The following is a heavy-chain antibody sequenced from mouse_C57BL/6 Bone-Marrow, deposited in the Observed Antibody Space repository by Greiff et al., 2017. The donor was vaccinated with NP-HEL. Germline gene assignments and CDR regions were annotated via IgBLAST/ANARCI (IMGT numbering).Heavy chain of an antibody. J-gene: IGHJ2*01. CDR2: IDPENGDP. V-gene: IGHV14-4*01. D-gene: IGHD2-5*01. CDR3: TTGYYSNFYFDY. CDR1: GFNIKDDY. Sequence: VQLQQSGAELVRPGASVKLSCTASGFNIKDDYMHWVKQRPEQGLEWIGWIDPENGDPEYASQFQGKATITADTSSNTAYLHRCSLTSEDTAVYYCTTGYYSNFYFDYWGQGTTLTVSS.